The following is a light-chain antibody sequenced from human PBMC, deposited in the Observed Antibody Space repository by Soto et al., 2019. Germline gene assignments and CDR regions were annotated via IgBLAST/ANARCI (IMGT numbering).Light chain of an antibody. CDR1: QGISNS. Sequence: DFRMTQSPSSLSASVGDRVTITCRASQGISNSLAWYQQKPGKVPKLLIYAASTLQSGDPSRFSGSGSGTDFTLTISSLQPEDVATYYCQKYNSAPWTFGHGNKV. CDR3: QKYNSAPWT. J-gene: IGKJ1*01. CDR2: AAS. V-gene: IGKV1-27*01.